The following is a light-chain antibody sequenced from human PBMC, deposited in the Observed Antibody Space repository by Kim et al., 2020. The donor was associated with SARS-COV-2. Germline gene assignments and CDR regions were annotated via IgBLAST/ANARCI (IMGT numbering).Light chain of an antibody. V-gene: IGLV2-11*01. CDR3: CSYAGNCHV. Sequence: PVQSVTISGTGTSSDLGAYKYVSWYQQHTGKAPKLMTYDVSQRPSGVPDRFSGSKSGNTASLTISGLQAEDEADYYCCSYAGNCHVFGTGTKVTVL. CDR2: DVS. CDR1: SSDLGAYKY. J-gene: IGLJ1*01.